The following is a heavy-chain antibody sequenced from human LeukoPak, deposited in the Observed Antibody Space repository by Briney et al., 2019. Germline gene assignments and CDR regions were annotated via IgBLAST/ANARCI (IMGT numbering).Heavy chain of an antibody. CDR2: IHPHSGST. CDR3: AKDSSRSYLDH. CDR1: GYTFTSYH. V-gene: IGHV1-46*01. Sequence: ASVKVSCKASGYTFTSYHMHWVRQAPGQGLGWMGIIHPHSGSTTYAQKFQGRVTMTRDTSTSTVYMELSSLRSEDTAVYYCAKDSSRSYLDHWGQGTLVTVSS. D-gene: IGHD3-10*01. J-gene: IGHJ4*02.